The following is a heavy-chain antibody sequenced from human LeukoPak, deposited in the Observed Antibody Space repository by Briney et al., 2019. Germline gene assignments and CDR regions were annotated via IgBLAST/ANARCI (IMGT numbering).Heavy chain of an antibody. V-gene: IGHV1-69*06. CDR1: GGTFSSYA. Sequence: ASVKVSCKASGGTFSSYAISWVRQAPGQGLEWMGGIIPIFGTANYAQKFQGRVTITADKSTSTAYMELSSLRSEDTAVYYCAGSMITFGGVIDYYFDYWGQGTLVTVSS. J-gene: IGHJ4*02. CDR2: IIPIFGTA. CDR3: AGSMITFGGVIDYYFDY. D-gene: IGHD3-16*02.